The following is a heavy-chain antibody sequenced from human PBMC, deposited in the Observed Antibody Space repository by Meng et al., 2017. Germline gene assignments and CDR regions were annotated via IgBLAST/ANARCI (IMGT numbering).Heavy chain of an antibody. CDR1: GYSFTSYC. J-gene: IGHJ6*02. Sequence: ESLKISCKGSGYSFTSYCIGWVRQMPGKGLEWMGIIYPGDSDTRYSPSFQGQVTISADKSISTAYLQWGSLKASDTAMYYCARHRRRDSSSWYGAGYYGMDVWGQGTTVTVSS. D-gene: IGHD6-13*01. CDR3: ARHRRRDSSSWYGAGYYGMDV. CDR2: IYPGDSDT. V-gene: IGHV5-51*01.